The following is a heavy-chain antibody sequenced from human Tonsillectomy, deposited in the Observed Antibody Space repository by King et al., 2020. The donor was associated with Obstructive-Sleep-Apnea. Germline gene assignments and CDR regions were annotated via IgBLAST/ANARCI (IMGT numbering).Heavy chain of an antibody. CDR2: IYYSGST. CDR3: ARERREWEPNVGYYYYGLDV. D-gene: IGHD1-26*01. CDR1: GGSISNYY. J-gene: IGHJ6*02. Sequence: QLQESGPGLVKPSETLSLTCTVSGGSISNYYWNWIRQPPGKGLEWIGYIYYSGSTNYNPSLKSRVTISVDTSKNQFSLKLSPLTAADTAVYYCARERREWEPNVGYYYYGLDVWGQGTTVTVSS. V-gene: IGHV4-59*01.